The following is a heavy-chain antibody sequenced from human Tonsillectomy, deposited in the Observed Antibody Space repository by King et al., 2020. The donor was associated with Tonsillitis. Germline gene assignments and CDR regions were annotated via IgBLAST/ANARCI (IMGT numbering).Heavy chain of an antibody. CDR2: IYHSGST. CDR1: GYSISSGYF. CDR3: AREGAYSGRYGELDY. Sequence: VQLQESGPGLVKPSETLSLTCAVSGYSISSGYFWGWIRQPPGKGLEWIGSIYHSGSTYCNPSLKSRVTISVDTSKNQFSLKLSSVTAADTAVYFCAREGAYSGRYGELDYWGQGTLVTVSS. J-gene: IGHJ4*02. V-gene: IGHV4-38-2*02. D-gene: IGHD1-26*01.